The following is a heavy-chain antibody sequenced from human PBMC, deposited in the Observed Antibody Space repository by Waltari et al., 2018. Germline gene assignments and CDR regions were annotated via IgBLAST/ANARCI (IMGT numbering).Heavy chain of an antibody. CDR1: GASITTRYW. J-gene: IGHJ4*02. D-gene: IGHD2-15*01. V-gene: IGHV4-4*02. CDR3: ATVIAGCSASSCYLDS. CDR2: IAHWRFT. Sequence: QVQLQESGPGLVKPSGTLSLTCAVSGASITTRYWWNWVRQSPGKGLEWIGEIAHWRFTNDNPSLEGRSSISLDESKNQFSLQLSSVTAADTAMYYCATVIAGCSASSCYLDSWGQGTLVTVSS.